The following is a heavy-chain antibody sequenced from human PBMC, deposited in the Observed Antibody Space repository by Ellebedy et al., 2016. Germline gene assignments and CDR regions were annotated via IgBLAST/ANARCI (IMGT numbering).Heavy chain of an antibody. V-gene: IGHV3-11*01. J-gene: IGHJ4*02. CDR2: ISGSGITI. D-gene: IGHD3-22*01. CDR1: GFTFSDYY. Sequence: GESLKISCAASGFTFSDYYMSWIRQAPGKGLEWVSYISGSGITIYYADSMKGRFTISRDNAKNSLYLQMNSLRAEDTAVYYCARAWGYDSSGYEVDFWGQGTLVTVSS. CDR3: ARAWGYDSSGYEVDF.